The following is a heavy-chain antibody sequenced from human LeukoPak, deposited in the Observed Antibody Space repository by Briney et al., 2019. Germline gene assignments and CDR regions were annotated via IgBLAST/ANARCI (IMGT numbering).Heavy chain of an antibody. D-gene: IGHD5-18*01. V-gene: IGHV4-34*01. CDR2: INHSGST. J-gene: IGHJ4*02. CDR1: GGSFSGYY. CDR3: ASYLGYSYAKYYFDY. Sequence: PSETLSLTCAVYGGSFSGYYWSWIRQPPGKGLEWIGEINHSGSTNYNPSLKSRVTISVDTSKNQFSLKLSSVTAADTAVYYCASYLGYSYAKYYFDYWGQGTLVTVSS.